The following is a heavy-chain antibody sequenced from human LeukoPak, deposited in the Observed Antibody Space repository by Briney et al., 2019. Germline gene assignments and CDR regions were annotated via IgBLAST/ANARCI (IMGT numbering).Heavy chain of an antibody. J-gene: IGHJ4*02. CDR1: GFTFSSYE. Sequence: GGSLRLSCAASGFTFSSYEMNWVRQAPGKGLEWVSYISSSGSGGSTYYADSVKGRFTISRDNSKNTLYLQMNSLRAEDTAVYYCAKGWDVDTAIDYWGQGTLVTVSS. CDR2: ISSSGSGGST. CDR3: AKGWDVDTAIDY. D-gene: IGHD5-18*01. V-gene: IGHV3-23*01.